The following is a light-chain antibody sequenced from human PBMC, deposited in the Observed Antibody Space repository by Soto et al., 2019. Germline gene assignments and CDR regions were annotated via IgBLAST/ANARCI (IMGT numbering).Light chain of an antibody. V-gene: IGLV1-44*01. Sequence: QSVLTQPPSASGTPGQRVTISCSGGSSNIKTNGVSWYQQVPGAAPKLLIYSNNQRPSGAPDRFTGSKSGTSASLAIAGLQSEDEATYHCATWDDSLNGLIFDGGTKVTVL. J-gene: IGLJ2*01. CDR3: ATWDDSLNGLI. CDR2: SNN. CDR1: SSNIKTNG.